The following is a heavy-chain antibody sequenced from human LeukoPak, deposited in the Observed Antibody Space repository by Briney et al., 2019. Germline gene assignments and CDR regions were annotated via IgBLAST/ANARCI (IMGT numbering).Heavy chain of an antibody. CDR3: ARGPDSSGWPSYYYYYMDV. CDR1: GGSISSYY. J-gene: IGHJ6*03. Sequence: PSETLSLTCTVSGGSISSYYWSWIRQPPGKGLEWIGYIYYSGSTNYNPSLKSRVTISVDTSKNQFSLKLSSVTAADTAVYYCARGPDSSGWPSYYYYYMDVWGKGTTVTISS. CDR2: IYYSGST. V-gene: IGHV4-59*01. D-gene: IGHD6-19*01.